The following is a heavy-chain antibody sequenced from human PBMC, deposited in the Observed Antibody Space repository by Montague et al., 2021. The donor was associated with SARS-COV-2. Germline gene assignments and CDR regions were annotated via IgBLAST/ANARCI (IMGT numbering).Heavy chain of an antibody. V-gene: IGHV4-59*02. J-gene: IGHJ3*01. Sequence: SETLSLTCSVSGASVTSESWGWIRQTPGKGLEWIAYIYDTGIIDYHPSLRSRTTIAVDTSKNQLSLKLTSVSAADTAVYFCASAREGSDSFDLWGQGTMVTVSS. CDR1: GASVTSES. CDR3: ASAREGSDSFDL. CDR2: IYDTGII. D-gene: IGHD2-21*01.